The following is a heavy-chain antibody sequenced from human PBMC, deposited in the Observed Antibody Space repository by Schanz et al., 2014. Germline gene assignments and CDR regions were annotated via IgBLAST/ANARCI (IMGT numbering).Heavy chain of an antibody. D-gene: IGHD6-19*01. J-gene: IGHJ3*02. CDR2: ISGSGGST. CDR3: AKCIGWYGRCAFDI. Sequence: EVQLVESGGGLVQPGGSLRLSCAASGFTFSTYAMSWVRQAPGKGLEWVSTISGSGGSTFYADSVKGRFTTSRDNSKNTLYLHMSSLRAEDTAVYYCAKCIGWYGRCAFDIWGQGTMVTVSS. CDR1: GFTFSTYA. V-gene: IGHV3-23*04.